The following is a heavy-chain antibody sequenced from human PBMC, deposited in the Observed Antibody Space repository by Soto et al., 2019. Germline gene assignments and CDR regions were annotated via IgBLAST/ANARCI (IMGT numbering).Heavy chain of an antibody. D-gene: IGHD2-15*01. CDR1: GFIFSSYA. J-gene: IGHJ4*02. V-gene: IGHV3-23*01. Sequence: QPGGSLRLSCAASGFIFSSYAMTWVRQAPGKGLEWVSTFSAGTHYADSVKGRFTISRDNSKNTCYLQMNSLRVEDTAVYYCAKDLYCTSASCSKSYDYWGQGTVVTVSS. CDR3: AKDLYCTSASCSKSYDY. CDR2: FSAGT.